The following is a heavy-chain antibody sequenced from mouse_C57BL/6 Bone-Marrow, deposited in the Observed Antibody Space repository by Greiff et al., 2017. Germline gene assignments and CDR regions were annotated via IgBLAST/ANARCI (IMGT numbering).Heavy chain of an antibody. CDR3: VPLPFAY. CDR2: IRSKSNNYAT. V-gene: IGHV10-1*01. Sequence: GGGLVQPKGSLKLSCAASGFSFNTYAMNWVRQAPGKGLEWVARIRSKSNNYATYYADSVKDRFTISRDDSESMLYLQMNNLKTEDTAMYCCVPLPFAYWGQGTLVTVSA. CDR1: GFSFNTYA. J-gene: IGHJ3*01. D-gene: IGHD6-1*01.